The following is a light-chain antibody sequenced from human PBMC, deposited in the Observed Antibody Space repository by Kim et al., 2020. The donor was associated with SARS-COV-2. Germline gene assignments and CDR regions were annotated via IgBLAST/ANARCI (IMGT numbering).Light chain of an antibody. CDR2: FDR. J-gene: IGLJ2*01. CDR1: NLASKT. CDR3: QVWDTSADHPV. V-gene: IGLV3-21*04. Sequence: APGQTARSTCDGNNLASKTVHWYQQRPGQLPVLVIYFDRDRPSGIPDRFSGSNSGNTATLTISRVEAGDEAFYHCQVWDTSADHPVFGGGTQLTVL.